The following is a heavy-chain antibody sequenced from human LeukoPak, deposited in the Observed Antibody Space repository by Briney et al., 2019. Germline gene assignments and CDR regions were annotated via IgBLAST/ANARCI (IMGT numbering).Heavy chain of an antibody. CDR3: ARDLGVAVRPFSLYY. D-gene: IGHD6-6*01. CDR1: GYTFTGYY. Sequence: ASVKVSCKASGYTFTGYYMHWVRPAPGQGLEWMGWINPNSGGTNYAQKFQGRVTMTRDTSISTAYMELSRLRSDDTAIYYCARDLGVAVRPFSLYYWGQGTLVTVSS. J-gene: IGHJ4*02. CDR2: INPNSGGT. V-gene: IGHV1-2*02.